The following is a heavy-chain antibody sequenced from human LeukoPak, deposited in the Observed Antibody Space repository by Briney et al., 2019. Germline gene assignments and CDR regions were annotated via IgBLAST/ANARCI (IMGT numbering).Heavy chain of an antibody. Sequence: AASVKVSCKVSGYTLTELSMHWVRQAPGKGLEWMGGFDPEDGETIYAQKFQGRVTMTEDTSTDTAYMELSSLRSEDTAVYYCATDGTWGSPFDYWGQGTQVTVSS. CDR1: GYTLTELS. V-gene: IGHV1-24*01. CDR2: FDPEDGET. D-gene: IGHD3-16*01. CDR3: ATDGTWGSPFDY. J-gene: IGHJ4*02.